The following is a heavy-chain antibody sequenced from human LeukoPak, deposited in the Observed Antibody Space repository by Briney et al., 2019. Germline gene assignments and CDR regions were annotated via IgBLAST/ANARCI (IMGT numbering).Heavy chain of an antibody. CDR3: ARYCNGDTCDGALDL. CDR1: GSTFSDYS. Sequence: GGSLRLSCAASGSTFSDYSMNWVRQAPGKDLVWVSRIDGDASRTNYADSVKGRFTISRDNVKNMVYLQMSSLTVEDTAVYYCARYCNGDTCDGALDLWGQGTLVTVSS. V-gene: IGHV3-74*01. D-gene: IGHD2-15*01. J-gene: IGHJ3*01. CDR2: IDGDASRT.